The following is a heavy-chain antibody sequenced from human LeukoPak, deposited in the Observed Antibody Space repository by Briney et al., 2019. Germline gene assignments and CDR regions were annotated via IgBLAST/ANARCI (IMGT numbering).Heavy chain of an antibody. V-gene: IGHV4-4*08. J-gene: IGHJ6*03. CDR1: GVSISTDY. Sequence: SEALSLTCTVSGVSISTDYWSWIRQPPGKGLEGIGYIHTSGNTKYNPSLTSRVSISLATSKNQVSLNLTSVTAADTAVYYCARRSSANAGVRGGYYYYYLDVWGKGNTVTVS. CDR2: IHTSGNT. CDR3: ARRSSANAGVRGGYYYYYLDV. D-gene: IGHD3-3*01.